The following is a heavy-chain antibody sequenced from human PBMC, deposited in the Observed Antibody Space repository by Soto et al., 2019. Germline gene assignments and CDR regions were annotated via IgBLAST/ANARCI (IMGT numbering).Heavy chain of an antibody. Sequence: QVQLVQSGAEVKKPGSSVKVSCKASGGTFSSYAISWVRQAPGQGLEWMGGIIPIFGTADYAQKFQGRVTVTADESTRTAYMELSSLRFEDTAVYYCAGHSGSSPEGRYYYGMDVWAKGPRSPSP. CDR2: IIPIFGTA. CDR3: AGHSGSSPEGRYYYGMDV. D-gene: IGHD1-26*01. V-gene: IGHV1-69*12. J-gene: IGHJ6*02. CDR1: GGTFSSYA.